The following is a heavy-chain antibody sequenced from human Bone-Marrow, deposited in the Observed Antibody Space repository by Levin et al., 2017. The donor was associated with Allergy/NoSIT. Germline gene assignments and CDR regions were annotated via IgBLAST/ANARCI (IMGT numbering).Heavy chain of an antibody. CDR3: ARAITATTTRGDY. D-gene: IGHD1/OR15-1a*01. V-gene: IGHV3-33*01. CDR1: GFFFSNSG. Sequence: LSLTCASSGFFFSNSGMHWVRQAPGKGLEWLAVIWYDGSQKYYADSVKGRFTISRDNSKNTLYLQMNNLRVEDTAAYFCARAITATTTRGDYWGRGTLVTVSS. CDR2: IWYDGSQK. J-gene: IGHJ4*02.